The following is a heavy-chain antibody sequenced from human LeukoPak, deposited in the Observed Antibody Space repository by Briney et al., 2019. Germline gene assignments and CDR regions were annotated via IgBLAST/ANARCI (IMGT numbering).Heavy chain of an antibody. Sequence: PGGSLRLSCAASGLTFSIYYMHWVRQAPGKGPVRVSRISSDGSSTSYADSVKGRFTISRDNAKNTLYLQMNSLRAEDTAVYYCVGHCTTSSCQPWGQGTLVTVSS. D-gene: IGHD2-2*01. CDR2: ISSDGSST. CDR1: GLTFSIYY. CDR3: VGHCTTSSCQP. V-gene: IGHV3-74*01. J-gene: IGHJ4*02.